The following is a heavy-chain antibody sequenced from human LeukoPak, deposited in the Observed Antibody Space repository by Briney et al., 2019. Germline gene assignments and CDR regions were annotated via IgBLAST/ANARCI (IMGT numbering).Heavy chain of an antibody. D-gene: IGHD6-19*01. CDR3: ARHAARLVGYYGMDV. J-gene: IGHJ6*02. V-gene: IGHV4-59*08. Sequence: SETLSLTCTVSGGSISSYYWSWIRHPPGKGLEWIGYIYYSGSTNYNPPLKSRVTISVDTSKNQFSLKLSSVTAADTAVYYCARHAARLVGYYGMDVWGQGTTVTVSS. CDR1: GGSISSYY. CDR2: IYYSGST.